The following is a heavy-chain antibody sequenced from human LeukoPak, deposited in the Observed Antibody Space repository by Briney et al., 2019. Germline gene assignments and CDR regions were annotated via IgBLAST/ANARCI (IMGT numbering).Heavy chain of an antibody. CDR2: VYHSGST. CDR3: ARGDIVVVPAAYLDAFDI. J-gene: IGHJ3*02. Sequence: PSQTLSLTCTVSGGSISSGGYYWSWIRQPPGKGLEWIGYVYHSGSTYYNPSLKSRVAISVDRSKNQFSLKLSSVTAADTAVYYCARGDIVVVPAAYLDAFDIWGQGTMVTVSS. V-gene: IGHV4-30-2*01. CDR1: GGSISSGGYY. D-gene: IGHD2-2*01.